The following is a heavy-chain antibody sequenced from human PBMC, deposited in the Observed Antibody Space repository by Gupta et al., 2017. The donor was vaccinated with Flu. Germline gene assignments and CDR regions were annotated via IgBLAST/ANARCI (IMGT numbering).Heavy chain of an antibody. CDR3: TRDPGWGAFDM. V-gene: IGHV3-7*01. CDR2: GGDGV. D-gene: IGHD1-26*01. Sequence: GGDGVYYMDSVKGRFTISRDNAKNSLILQMNSLRAEDTAVYYYTRDPGWGAFDMWGQGTLVTISS. J-gene: IGHJ3*02.